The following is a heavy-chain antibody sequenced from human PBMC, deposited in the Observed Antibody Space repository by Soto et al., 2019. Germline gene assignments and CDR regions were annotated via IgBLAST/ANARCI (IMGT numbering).Heavy chain of an antibody. CDR2: IWYDGSNK. D-gene: IGHD3-9*01. Sequence: QSGGSLRLSCAASGFTFSSYGMHWVRQAPGKGLEWVAVIWYDGSNKYYADSVKGRFTISRDNSKNTLYLQMNSLRAEDTAVYYCAREGLRYFDWLSNLPNWFDPWGQGTLVTVSS. CDR1: GFTFSSYG. J-gene: IGHJ5*02. CDR3: AREGLRYFDWLSNLPNWFDP. V-gene: IGHV3-33*01.